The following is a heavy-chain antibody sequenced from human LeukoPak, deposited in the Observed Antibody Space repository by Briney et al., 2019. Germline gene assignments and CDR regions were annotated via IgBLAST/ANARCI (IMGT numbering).Heavy chain of an antibody. V-gene: IGHV3-48*03. CDR1: GFTFSSYE. D-gene: IGHD6-6*01. CDR2: TSSSGTTI. J-gene: IGHJ3*02. CDR3: AREPGASSSDAFDI. Sequence: GGSLRLSCAASGFTFSSYEMNWVRQAPGKGLEWLSYTSSSGTTIYYADSVKGRFTISRDNAKNSLYLQMNSLRAEDTAIYYCAREPGASSSDAFDIWDQGTKVSVYS.